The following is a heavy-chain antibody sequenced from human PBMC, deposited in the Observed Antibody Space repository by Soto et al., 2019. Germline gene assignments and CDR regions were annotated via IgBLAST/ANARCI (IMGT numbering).Heavy chain of an antibody. Sequence: SETLSLTCAVYGGSFSDYYWSWIRQPPGKGLEWIGEINHSGSTNYNPSLESRVTISVDTSKSQFSLKLTSVTAADTAVYYCARGDFGSSPWGQGTLVTVSS. CDR1: GGSFSDYY. D-gene: IGHD6-6*01. CDR3: ARGDFGSSP. J-gene: IGHJ5*02. CDR2: INHSGST. V-gene: IGHV4-34*01.